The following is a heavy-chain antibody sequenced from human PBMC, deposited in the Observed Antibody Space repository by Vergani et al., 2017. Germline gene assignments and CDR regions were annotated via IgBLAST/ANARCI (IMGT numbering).Heavy chain of an antibody. CDR1: GGTFSSYA. CDR2: IIPIFGTA. CDR3: ASQTYYYDSVWFDP. J-gene: IGHJ5*02. Sequence: QVQLVQSGAEVKKPGSSVKVFCKASGGTFSSYAISWVRQAPGQGLEWMGRIIPIFGTANYAQKFQGRVTITADESTSTAYMGLSSLRSEDTAVYYCASQTYYYDSVWFDPWGQGTLVTVSS. V-gene: IGHV1-69*13. D-gene: IGHD3-22*01.